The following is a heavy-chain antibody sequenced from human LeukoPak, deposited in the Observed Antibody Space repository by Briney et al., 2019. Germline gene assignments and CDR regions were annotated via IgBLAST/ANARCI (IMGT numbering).Heavy chain of an antibody. J-gene: IGHJ4*02. Sequence: PGGSLRLSCAASGFTFSSYGMSWVRQAPGKGLEWVSVISLSDSIFYADSVKGRFTVSRDNSKNTLYLQMNSLRAEDTAVYYCAKPLLNWDTVTTDLYYFDYWGQGTLVTVSS. CDR3: AKPLLNWDTVTTDLYYFDY. D-gene: IGHD4-17*01. V-gene: IGHV3-23*01. CDR1: GFTFSSYG. CDR2: ISLSDSI.